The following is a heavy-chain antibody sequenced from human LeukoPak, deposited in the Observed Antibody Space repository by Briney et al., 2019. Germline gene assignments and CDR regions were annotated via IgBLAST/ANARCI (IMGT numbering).Heavy chain of an antibody. J-gene: IGHJ3*01. V-gene: IGHV4-34*01. CDR2: INHIVST. CDR1: GCSFSSYY. Sequence: SETLSLTCTVSGCSFSSYYWSCIRQPPGKGLEWIGKINHIVSTNYNPSLKSRVTISVDTSKNQFSLKLSSVTAADTAVYYCAWSIDPITGAFLIWGEGTMVTVSS. CDR3: AWSIDPITGAFLI. D-gene: IGHD3-3*01.